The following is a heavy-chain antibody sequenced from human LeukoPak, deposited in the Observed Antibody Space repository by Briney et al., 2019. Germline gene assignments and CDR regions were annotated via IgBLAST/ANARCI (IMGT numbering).Heavy chain of an antibody. J-gene: IGHJ5*02. CDR2: INGRGDNT. V-gene: IGHV3-23*01. D-gene: IGHD2/OR15-2a*01. CDR1: GVIISSYA. Sequence: GGSLRLSCAASGVIISSYAMSWVRQAPGKGLEWVSAINGRGDNTYYADLVKGRFTISRDNSKSTVYLQMNSLRTEDTAVYYCAKDRVSPGFNWFDPWGQGTLVTVSS. CDR3: AKDRVSPGFNWFDP.